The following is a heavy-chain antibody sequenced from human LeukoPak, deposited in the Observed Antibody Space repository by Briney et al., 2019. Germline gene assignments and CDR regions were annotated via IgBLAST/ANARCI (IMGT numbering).Heavy chain of an antibody. CDR2: IRYDGSNK. V-gene: IGHV3-30*02. CDR1: GFTFSSYG. J-gene: IGHJ4*02. D-gene: IGHD5-18*01. CDR3: AKGLRGYLTLSDY. Sequence: PGGSLRLSCAASGFTFSSYGMHWVRQAPGKGLEWVAFIRYDGSNKYYADSVKGRFTISRDNSKNTLYLQMNSLRAEDTAVYYCAKGLRGYLTLSDYWGQGTLVTVSS.